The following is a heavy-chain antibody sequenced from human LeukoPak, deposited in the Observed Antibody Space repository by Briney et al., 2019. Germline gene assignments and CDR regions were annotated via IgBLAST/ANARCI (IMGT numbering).Heavy chain of an antibody. J-gene: IGHJ3*02. Sequence: AGGSLRLSCAASGFTFDDYTMHWVRQAPGKGLEWVSLISWDGGSTYYADSVKGRFTISRDNSKNSLYLQMNSLRTEDTALYYCAKDSHTQIPPGHDAFDIWGQGTMVTVSS. CDR1: GFTFDDYT. D-gene: IGHD1-14*01. V-gene: IGHV3-43*01. CDR3: AKDSHTQIPPGHDAFDI. CDR2: ISWDGGST.